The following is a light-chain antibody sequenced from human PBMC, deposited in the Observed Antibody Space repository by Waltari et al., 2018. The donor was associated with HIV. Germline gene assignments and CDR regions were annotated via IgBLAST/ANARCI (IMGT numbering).Light chain of an antibody. V-gene: IGLV1-44*01. CDR2: SNN. CDR3: AAWDDSLNVYL. CDR1: RSNIGSTT. J-gene: IGLJ1*01. Sequence: QSELTQPAPVPAPPGQTGTFPCSAGRSNIGSTTVNWYRQCPGAAPKLLIYSNNRRPSGVPDRFSGSKSGTSASLAISGLQSGEEADYYCAAWDDSLNVYLFGPGTKATVL.